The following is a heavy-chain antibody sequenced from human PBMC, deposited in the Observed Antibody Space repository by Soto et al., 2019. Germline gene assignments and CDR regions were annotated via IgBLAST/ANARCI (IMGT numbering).Heavy chain of an antibody. CDR1: GFSLNNGGEG. Sequence: QITLKESGPTLVKPTQILTLTCTFSGFSLNNGGEGVAWIRQPPGKALEWLAFIYWDDDKFYSPSLQTRLTITKDNSKSLVILTMTTMDQVDTATSYCTHGVMKRGDFDLWGQGVLVTVSS. J-gene: IGHJ5*02. V-gene: IGHV2-5*02. D-gene: IGHD3-10*01. CDR2: IYWDDDK. CDR3: THGVMKRGDFDL.